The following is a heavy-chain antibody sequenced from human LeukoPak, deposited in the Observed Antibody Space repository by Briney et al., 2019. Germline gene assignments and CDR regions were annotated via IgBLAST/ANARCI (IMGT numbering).Heavy chain of an antibody. CDR3: AREGDSGTYDY. J-gene: IGHJ4*02. CDR1: GFTVSSNY. Sequence: GGSLRLSCAASGFTVSSNYMSWVRQAPGKGLEWVSVIYSGGSTYYADSVKGRFTISRDNPKNTLYLQMGSLRVEDMAVYYCAREGDSGTYDYWGQGTLVTVSS. D-gene: IGHD3-10*01. CDR2: IYSGGST. V-gene: IGHV3-53*05.